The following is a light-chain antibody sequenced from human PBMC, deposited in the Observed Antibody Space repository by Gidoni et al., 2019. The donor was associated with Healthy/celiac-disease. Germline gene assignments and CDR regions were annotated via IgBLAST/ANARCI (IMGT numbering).Light chain of an antibody. CDR3: QQYGSSLFT. Sequence: IVFPQSPGTLSLSPGERATLSCRASQSVSSSYLAWYQQKPGQAPRRLIYGASSRATGIPDRFSGSGSGTDFTLTISRLEPEDFAVYYCQQYGSSLFTFGQGTRLEIK. CDR2: GAS. J-gene: IGKJ5*01. V-gene: IGKV3-20*01. CDR1: QSVSSSY.